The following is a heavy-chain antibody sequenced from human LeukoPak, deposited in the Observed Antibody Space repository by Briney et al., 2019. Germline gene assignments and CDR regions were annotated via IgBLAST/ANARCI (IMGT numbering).Heavy chain of an antibody. CDR2: ISWDGDST. D-gene: IGHD6-13*01. CDR1: GFTFDDYA. CDR3: AKAFSSSWFSGLGS. J-gene: IGHJ4*02. V-gene: IGHV3-43D*03. Sequence: GGSLRLSCAASGFTFDDYALHWVRQAPGKGLEWVSLISWDGDSTYYADSVKGRFTVSRDTRKDSLYLQMNSLRPDDTALYYCAKAFSSSWFSGLGSWGQGTLVTVSS.